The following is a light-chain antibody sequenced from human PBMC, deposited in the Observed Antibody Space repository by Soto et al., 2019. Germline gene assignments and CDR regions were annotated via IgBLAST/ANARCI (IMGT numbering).Light chain of an antibody. CDR2: GAS. V-gene: IGKV3-15*01. CDR1: QSVSGN. Sequence: IVMTQSPATVSASQGERVTLSCRASQSVSGNVAWYHQKPGQPPRLLVYGASTTATDIPARFFGSGSETDFTLTITRLQSEDFGTYYCQQFNSWPRTFGQGTKVDIK. CDR3: QQFNSWPRT. J-gene: IGKJ1*01.